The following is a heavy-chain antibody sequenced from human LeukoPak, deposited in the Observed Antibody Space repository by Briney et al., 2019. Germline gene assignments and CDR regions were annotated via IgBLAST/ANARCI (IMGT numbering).Heavy chain of an antibody. D-gene: IGHD3-3*01. CDR1: GGSISSYY. Sequence: SETLSLTCTVSGGSISSYYWSWIRQPPGKGLEWIGYIYYSGSTNYNPSLKSRVTISVDTSKNQFSLKLSSVTAADTAVYYCARANPQRYYDFWSGYYNGGPFDYWGQGTLVTVSS. CDR3: ARANPQRYYDFWSGYYNGGPFDY. V-gene: IGHV4-59*01. CDR2: IYYSGST. J-gene: IGHJ4*02.